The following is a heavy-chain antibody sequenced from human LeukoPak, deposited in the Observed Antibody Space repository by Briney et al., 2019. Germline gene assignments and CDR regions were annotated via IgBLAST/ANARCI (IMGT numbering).Heavy chain of an antibody. CDR1: GGSFSGYY. Sequence: SETLSLTCAVYGGSFSGYYWSWIRQPPGKGLEWIGEINHSGSTNYNPSLKSRVTISVDTSKSQFSLKLSSVTAADTAVYYCARQRYDILTGYPSRGFRHYYYYYMDVWGKGTTVTISS. D-gene: IGHD3-9*01. CDR3: ARQRYDILTGYPSRGFRHYYYYYMDV. V-gene: IGHV4-34*01. J-gene: IGHJ6*03. CDR2: INHSGST.